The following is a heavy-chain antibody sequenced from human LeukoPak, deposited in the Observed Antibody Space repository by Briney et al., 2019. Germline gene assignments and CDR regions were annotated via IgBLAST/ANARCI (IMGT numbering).Heavy chain of an antibody. CDR1: GFTFSSYA. J-gene: IGHJ4*02. Sequence: GGSLRLSCAASGFTFSSYAMHWVRQAPGKRLEWVAVISYDGSNKYYADSVKGRFTISRDNAKNSLYLQMNSLRAEDTALYYCAKVIGYSGSPYYFDYWGQGTLVTVSS. CDR2: ISYDGSNK. V-gene: IGHV3-30-3*01. CDR3: AKVIGYSGSPYYFDY. D-gene: IGHD1-26*01.